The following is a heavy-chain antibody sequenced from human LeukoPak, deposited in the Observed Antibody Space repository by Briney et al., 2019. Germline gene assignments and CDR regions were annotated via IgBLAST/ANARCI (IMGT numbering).Heavy chain of an antibody. Sequence: PGGSLRLSCAASGFTFDDYAMHWVRQAPGKGLEWVAVIWYDGSNKYYADSVKGRFTISRDNSKNTLYLQMNSLRAEDTAVYYCARDEEQNYGMDVWGQGTTVTVSS. J-gene: IGHJ6*02. CDR3: ARDEEQNYGMDV. CDR2: IWYDGSNK. D-gene: IGHD1-26*01. V-gene: IGHV3-33*08. CDR1: GFTFDDYA.